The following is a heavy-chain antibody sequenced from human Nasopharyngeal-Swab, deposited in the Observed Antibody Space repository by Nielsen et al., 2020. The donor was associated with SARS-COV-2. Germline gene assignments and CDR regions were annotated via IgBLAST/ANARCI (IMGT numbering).Heavy chain of an antibody. D-gene: IGHD2-2*01. Sequence: SVKVSCKASGGTFSSYAISWVRQAPGQGLEWMGGIIPIFGTANYAQKFQGRVTITADESTNTAYMELSSLRSEDTAVYYCARTGALDDCSSTSCYGYDPWGQGTLVTVSS. CDR1: GGTFSSYA. V-gene: IGHV1-69*13. J-gene: IGHJ5*02. CDR3: ARTGALDDCSSTSCYGYDP. CDR2: IIPIFGTA.